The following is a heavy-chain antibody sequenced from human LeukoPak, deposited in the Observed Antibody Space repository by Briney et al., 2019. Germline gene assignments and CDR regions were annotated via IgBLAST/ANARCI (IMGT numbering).Heavy chain of an antibody. V-gene: IGHV1-46*01. Sequence: ASVTVSCMASGYTFTSYYMHWVRQAPGQGLEWMGIINPSGGSTSYAQKFQGRVTMTRDTSTSTVYMELSSLRSEDTAVYYCARVGGWGSGSYYHDYWGQGTLVTVSS. D-gene: IGHD3-10*01. CDR2: INPSGGST. CDR3: ARVGGWGSGSYYHDY. CDR1: GYTFTSYY. J-gene: IGHJ4*02.